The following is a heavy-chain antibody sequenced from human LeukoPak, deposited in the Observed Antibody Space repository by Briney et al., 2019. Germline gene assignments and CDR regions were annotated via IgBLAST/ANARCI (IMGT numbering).Heavy chain of an antibody. CDR1: GYTFTSYG. D-gene: IGHD6-13*01. CDR2: ISAYNGNT. J-gene: IGHJ4*02. CDR3: ARRIAAAGKVGLFDY. V-gene: IGHV1-18*01. Sequence: GASVKVSCKASGYTFTSYGISWVRQAPGQGLEWMGWISAYNGNTNYAQKLQGRVTMTTDTSTSTAYMELRSLRSDDTAVYYCARRIAAAGKVGLFDYWGQGTLVTVSS.